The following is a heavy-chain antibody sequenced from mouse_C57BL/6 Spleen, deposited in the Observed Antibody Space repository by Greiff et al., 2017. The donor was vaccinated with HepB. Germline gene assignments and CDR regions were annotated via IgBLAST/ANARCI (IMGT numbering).Heavy chain of an antibody. CDR2: IDPEDGDT. J-gene: IGHJ2*01. V-gene: IGHV14-1*01. CDR3: TTAKD. CDR1: GYTFTSYY. Sequence: VQLQQPGTELVKPGASVKLSCKASGYTFTSYYMHWVKQRPEQGLEWIGRIDPEDGDTEYAPKFQGKATMTADTSSNTAYLQLSSLTSEDTAVYYCTTAKDWGQGTTLTVSS.